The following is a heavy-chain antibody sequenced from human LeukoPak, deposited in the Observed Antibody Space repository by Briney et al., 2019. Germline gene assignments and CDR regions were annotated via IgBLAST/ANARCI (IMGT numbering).Heavy chain of an antibody. CDR2: INHSGST. CDR3: ARAHSGTYYVPFDP. Sequence: SETLSLTCAVYGGSFSGYYWSWIRQPPGKGLEWIGEINHSGSTNYNPSLKSRVTISVDTSKNQFSLKLSSVTAADTAVYYCARAHSGTYYVPFDPWGQGTLVTVSS. V-gene: IGHV4-34*01. J-gene: IGHJ5*02. CDR1: GGSFSGYY. D-gene: IGHD1-26*01.